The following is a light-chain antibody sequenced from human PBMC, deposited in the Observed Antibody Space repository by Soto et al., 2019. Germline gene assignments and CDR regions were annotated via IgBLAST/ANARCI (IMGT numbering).Light chain of an antibody. CDR3: QQHSRSPL. Sequence: EFVLTQSPGTLSLSPGETATLSCRASESIINDYSAWYQQRPGQPPRLLIYATSKRAPGIPDRFSGSGTGTEFTLTISSLERDDFALYSSQQHSRSPLFGQGTRLEIK. CDR1: ESIINDY. J-gene: IGKJ5*01. CDR2: ATS. V-gene: IGKV3-20*01.